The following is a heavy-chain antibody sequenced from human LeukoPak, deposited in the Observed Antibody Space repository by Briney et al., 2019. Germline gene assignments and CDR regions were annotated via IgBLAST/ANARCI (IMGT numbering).Heavy chain of an antibody. CDR2: ISYDGSNK. CDR1: GFTFSSSA. V-gene: IGHV3-30-3*01. D-gene: IGHD4-23*01. J-gene: IGHJ4*02. Sequence: GGSLRLSCAASGFTFSSSAMSWVRQAPGKGLEWVAVISYDGSNKYYADSVKGRFTISRDNSKNTLYLQMNSLRAEDTAVYYCARDASPKGKFDYWGQGTLVTVSS. CDR3: ARDASPKGKFDY.